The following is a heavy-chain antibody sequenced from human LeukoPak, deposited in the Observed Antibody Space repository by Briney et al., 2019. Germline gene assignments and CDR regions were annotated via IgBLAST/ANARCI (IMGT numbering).Heavy chain of an antibody. Sequence: GASVKVSCKASGYTFTNYAISWVRQAPGQGLEWMGWISVYSDDTKSAQNLQGRITLTTDTSTSTAYMELSSLRSEDTAVYYCARASEYSSSSGLLDYWGQGTLVTVSS. J-gene: IGHJ4*02. D-gene: IGHD6-6*01. CDR1: GYTFTNYA. CDR2: ISVYSDDT. CDR3: ARASEYSSSSGLLDY. V-gene: IGHV1-18*01.